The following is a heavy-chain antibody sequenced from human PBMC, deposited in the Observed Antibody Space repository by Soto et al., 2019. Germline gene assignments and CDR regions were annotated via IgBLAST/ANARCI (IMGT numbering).Heavy chain of an antibody. V-gene: IGHV4-34*01. CDR3: ERVALPNLKSFDY. CDR2: INHSGST. D-gene: IGHD3-9*01. J-gene: IGHJ4*02. CDR1: GWSFSGYY. Sequence: PSETLSLACAVYGWSFSGYYWSWIRQPPGKGLEWIGEINHSGSTNYNPSLKSRVTISIDTSKNQFSLKLSSVTAADTAVYYCERVALPNLKSFDYLGEGILV.